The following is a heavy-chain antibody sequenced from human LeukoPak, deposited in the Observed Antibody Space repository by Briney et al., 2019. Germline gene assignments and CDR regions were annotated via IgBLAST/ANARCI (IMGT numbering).Heavy chain of an antibody. Sequence: GGSLRLSCAASGFTFSSYAMHWVRQAPGKGLEWVAVISYDGSNKYYADSVKGRFTISRDNSKNTLYLQMNSLRAEDTAVYYCASYYYYDSSGYSDYFDYWGQGTLVTVSS. D-gene: IGHD3-22*01. CDR2: ISYDGSNK. V-gene: IGHV3-30-3*01. CDR1: GFTFSSYA. J-gene: IGHJ4*02. CDR3: ASYYYYDSSGYSDYFDY.